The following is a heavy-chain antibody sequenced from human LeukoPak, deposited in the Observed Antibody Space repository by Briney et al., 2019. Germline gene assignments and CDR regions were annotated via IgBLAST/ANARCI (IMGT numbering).Heavy chain of an antibody. J-gene: IGHJ4*02. CDR2: IYPSGST. V-gene: IGHV4-4*07. D-gene: IGHD6-19*01. CDR3: ARGPRGLQTDSSAWSFDY. Sequence: PSETLSLTCTVSGGSISSYYWSWIRQPAGKGLEWIGRIYPSGSTNYNPSLKSRVTMSVDTSKNQFSLKLSSVTAADTAVYYCARGPRGLQTDSSAWSFDYWGQGTLVTVSS. CDR1: GGSISSYY.